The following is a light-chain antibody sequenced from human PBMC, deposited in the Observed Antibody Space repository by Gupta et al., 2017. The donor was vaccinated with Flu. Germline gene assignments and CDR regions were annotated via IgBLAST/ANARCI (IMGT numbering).Light chain of an antibody. CDR1: GSNIGAGYD. CDR3: QSYDSSLSAWV. J-gene: IGLJ3*02. CDR2: GNS. Sequence: QSVLTQPPSVSGAPGQRVPISCTGSGSNIGAGYDVHWYQQLPGRAPKRLIYGNSNRPSGVPDRFSGSKSGTSASLAITGLQTEDEADYYCQSYDSSLSAWVFGGGTKLTVL. V-gene: IGLV1-40*01.